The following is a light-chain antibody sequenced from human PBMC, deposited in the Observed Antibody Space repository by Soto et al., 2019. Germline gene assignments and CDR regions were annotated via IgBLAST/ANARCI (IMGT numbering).Light chain of an antibody. CDR2: DVN. CDR3: SSYSSSTTRGV. CDR1: SSDVGGYNY. V-gene: IGLV2-14*01. J-gene: IGLJ1*01. Sequence: QSVLTQPASVSGSPGQSITISCTGTSSDVGGYNYVSWYQQHPDKAPKLMIYDVNNRPSGVSNRFSGSKSGNTASLTISGLQAEDEADYYCSSYSSSTTRGVFGTGTKVTVL.